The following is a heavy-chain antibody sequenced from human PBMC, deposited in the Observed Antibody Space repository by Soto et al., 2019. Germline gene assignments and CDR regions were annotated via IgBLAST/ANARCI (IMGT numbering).Heavy chain of an antibody. CDR2: IEPTDSHT. J-gene: IGHJ6*02. CDR3: ARDHYYASGSDMTYYGYAMDV. D-gene: IGHD3-10*01. CDR1: GYSFNTYR. V-gene: IGHV5-10-1*01. Sequence: GEDLKISCKCSGYSFNTYRITWVRQMPGEGMELMRRIEPTDSHTNNSPFFQSHVTSSADKSISTTLLQWSNLKAPDTGIYYCARDHYYASGSDMTYYGYAMDVWGQGTTVTVSS.